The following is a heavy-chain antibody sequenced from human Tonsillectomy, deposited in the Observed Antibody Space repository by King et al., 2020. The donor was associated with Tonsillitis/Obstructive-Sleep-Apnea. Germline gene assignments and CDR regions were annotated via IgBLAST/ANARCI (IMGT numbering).Heavy chain of an antibody. CDR2: INHSGST. CDR3: AAWSAFDSSGYYYFQH. Sequence: VQLPQWGAGLLKPSETLSLTCAVYGGSFSGYYWSWIRQPPGKGLEWIGEINHSGSTNYNPSLKSRVTISVDTSKNQFSLKLSSVTAADTAVYYCAAWSAFDSSGYYYFQHWGQAPWSPSPQ. CDR1: GGSFSGYY. V-gene: IGHV4-34*01. J-gene: IGHJ1*01. D-gene: IGHD3-22*01.